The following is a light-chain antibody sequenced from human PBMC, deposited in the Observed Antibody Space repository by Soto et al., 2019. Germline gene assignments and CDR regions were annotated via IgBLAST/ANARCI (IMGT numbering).Light chain of an antibody. CDR2: VSSDGRH. CDR1: SGHSSYT. V-gene: IGLV4-69*01. CDR3: QTWGTGIQV. J-gene: IGLJ2*01. Sequence: QSVLTQSPSASASLGASVKLTCTLSSGHSSYTIAWHQQQPEKGPRYLMKVSSDGRHNKGDAIPDRFSGSSSGAERYLTISSLQSDDEADYYCQTWGTGIQVFGGGTKLTVL.